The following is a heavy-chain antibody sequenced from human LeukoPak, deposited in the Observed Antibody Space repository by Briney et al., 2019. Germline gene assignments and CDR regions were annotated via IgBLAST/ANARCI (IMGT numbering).Heavy chain of an antibody. CDR2: IYSGGGT. CDR3: ARALGIAAAGWGFDY. CDR1: GFTVSSNY. D-gene: IGHD6-13*01. J-gene: IGHJ4*02. Sequence: PGGSLRLSCAASGFTVSSNYMSWVRQAPGKGLEWVSVIYSGGGTYYADSVKGRFTISRDSSKSTVYLQMNSLRAEGTAVYYCARALGIAAAGWGFDYWGQGTLVTVSS. V-gene: IGHV3-53*01.